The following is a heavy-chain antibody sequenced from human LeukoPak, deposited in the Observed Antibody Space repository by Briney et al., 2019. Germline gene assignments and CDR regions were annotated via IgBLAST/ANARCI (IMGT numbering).Heavy chain of an antibody. CDR2: IYHSGST. V-gene: IGHV4-38-2*01. Sequence: PSETLSLTCAVSGYSISSGYYWGWIRQPPGKGLEWIGSIYHSGSTYYNPSLKSRVTISVDTSKNQFSLKLSSVTAADTAVYYCARGVGATTNWGQGTLVTVSS. J-gene: IGHJ4*02. CDR1: GYSISSGYY. D-gene: IGHD1-26*01. CDR3: ARGVGATTN.